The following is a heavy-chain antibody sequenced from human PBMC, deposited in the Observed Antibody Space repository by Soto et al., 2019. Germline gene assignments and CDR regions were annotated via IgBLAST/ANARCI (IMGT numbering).Heavy chain of an antibody. CDR2: IDWDDDK. D-gene: IGHD5-12*01. J-gene: IGHJ6*03. Sequence: SGPTLVNPTQTLTLTCPFSGFSLSTSGKCVRWNRQPPGKALEWLARIDWDDDKYYSTSLKTRLTISKDTSKNQVVLTMTNMDPVDTATYYCARINSGYDRYYYYMDVWGKGTTVTVSS. V-gene: IGHV2-70*11. CDR1: GFSLSTSGKC. CDR3: ARINSGYDRYYYYMDV.